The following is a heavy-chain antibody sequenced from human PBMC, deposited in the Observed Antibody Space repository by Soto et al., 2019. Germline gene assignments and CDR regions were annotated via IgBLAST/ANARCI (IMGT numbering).Heavy chain of an antibody. V-gene: IGHV3-23*01. CDR3: AKDGFPDRCDELFDY. J-gene: IGHJ4*02. Sequence: GGSLRLSCAASGFSFTNFAMSWVRQAPGKGLEWVAGIGASGDIAWYSDSVKGRLSISRDKSKNTLYLQLTSLRFEDTAVYYCAKDGFPDRCDELFDYWGPGTVVSIS. CDR2: IGASGDIA. CDR1: GFSFTNFA. D-gene: IGHD1-7*01.